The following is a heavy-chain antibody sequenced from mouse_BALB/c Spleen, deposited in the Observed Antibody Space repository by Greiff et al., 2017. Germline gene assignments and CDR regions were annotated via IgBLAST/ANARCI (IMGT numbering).Heavy chain of an antibody. J-gene: IGHJ4*01. CDR2: IDPANGNT. Sequence: VQLQQSGAELVKPGASVKLSCTASGFYIKDTYMHWVKQRPEQGLEWIGRIDPANGNTKYDPKFQGKATITADTSSNTAYLQLSSLTSEDTAVYYCARSDGYYGMDYWGQGTSVTVSS. V-gene: IGHV14-3*02. CDR3: ARSDGYYGMDY. CDR1: GFYIKDTY. D-gene: IGHD2-3*01.